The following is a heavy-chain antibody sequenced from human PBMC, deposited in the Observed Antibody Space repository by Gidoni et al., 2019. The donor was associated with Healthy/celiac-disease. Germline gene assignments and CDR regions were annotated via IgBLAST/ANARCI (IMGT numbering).Heavy chain of an antibody. CDR3: ATTESSGWKSFDY. J-gene: IGHJ4*02. Sequence: QVQLVESGGGVVQPGRSLRLSCAASVFTFSSYAMHWVRQAPGKGLEWVAVISYDGSNKYYADSVKGRFTISRDNSKNTLYLQMNSLRAEDTAVYYCATTESSGWKSFDYWGQGTLVTVSS. D-gene: IGHD6-19*01. CDR1: VFTFSSYA. CDR2: ISYDGSNK. V-gene: IGHV3-30-3*01.